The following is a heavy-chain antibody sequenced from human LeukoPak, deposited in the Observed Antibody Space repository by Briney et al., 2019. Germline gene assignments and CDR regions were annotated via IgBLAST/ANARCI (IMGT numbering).Heavy chain of an antibody. D-gene: IGHD4-17*01. J-gene: IGHJ4*02. CDR3: ANGARGAY. CDR2: IKEDGSEK. CDR1: GFTFRTAW. Sequence: GGSLRLSCAASGFTFRTAWMSWVRQAPGRGPEYMAKIKEDGSEKYYVDSVRGRFTISRDNANSTMFLQMNSLRVDDTAVYYCANGARGAYWGQGTLVTVSS. V-gene: IGHV3-7*05.